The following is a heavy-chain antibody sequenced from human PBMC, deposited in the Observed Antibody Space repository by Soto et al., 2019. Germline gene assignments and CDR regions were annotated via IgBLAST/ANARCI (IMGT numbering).Heavy chain of an antibody. D-gene: IGHD6-13*01. CDR1: GDSMNNFY. V-gene: IGHV4-59*01. CDR3: AKYRRTAAEGYTLDY. CDR2: IFYTGST. J-gene: IGHJ4*02. Sequence: LSLTCTVSGDSMNNFYWSWIRQPPGKTLEWIGNIFYTGSTTYNPSLESRITMSVDTSKNQFSLRLSSVSAADTAVYFCAKYRRTAAEGYTLDYWGRGTLVTVSS.